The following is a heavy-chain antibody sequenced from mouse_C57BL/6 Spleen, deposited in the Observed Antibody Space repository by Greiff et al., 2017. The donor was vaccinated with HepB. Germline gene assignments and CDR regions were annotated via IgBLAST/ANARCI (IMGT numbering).Heavy chain of an antibody. J-gene: IGHJ4*01. D-gene: IGHD4-1*01. CDR1: GYTFTEYT. Sequence: QVQLQQSGAELVKPGASVKLSCTASGYTFTEYTIHWVKQRPGQGLEWIGWFYPGSGSIKYTAKFKDKATLTADKSSSTDYMELSRLTSEDSAVYLGARHEDLTAYAMDYWGQGTSVTVSS. CDR2: FYPGSGSI. CDR3: ARHEDLTAYAMDY. V-gene: IGHV1-62-2*01.